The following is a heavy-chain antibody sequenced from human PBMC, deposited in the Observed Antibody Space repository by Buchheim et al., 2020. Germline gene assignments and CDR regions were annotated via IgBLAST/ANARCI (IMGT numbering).Heavy chain of an antibody. V-gene: IGHV3-48*03. CDR2: IRSSGSTT. CDR1: GFTFSSYE. CDR3: AREYCSSTSCSYFDY. Sequence: EVQLVESGGGLVQPGGSLRLSCAASGFTFSSYEMNWVRQAPGKGLEWVSYIRSSGSTTYYADSVKGRFTISRDNAKNSLYRQMNSLRAEDTAFYYCAREYCSSTSCSYFDYWGQGTL. D-gene: IGHD2-2*01. J-gene: IGHJ4*02.